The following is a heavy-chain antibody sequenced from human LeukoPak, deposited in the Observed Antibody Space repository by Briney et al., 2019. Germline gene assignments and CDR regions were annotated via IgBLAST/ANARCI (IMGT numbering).Heavy chain of an antibody. D-gene: IGHD7-27*01. CDR3: ARGELGIRDTRIDY. J-gene: IGHJ4*02. Sequence: SETLSLTCTVSGGSISSGGYYWSWIRQPPGKGLEWIGYIYHSGSTYYNPSLKSRVTISVDRSKNQFSLKLSSVTAADTAVYYCARGELGIRDTRIDYWGQGTLVTVSS. V-gene: IGHV4-30-2*01. CDR2: IYHSGST. CDR1: GGSISSGGYY.